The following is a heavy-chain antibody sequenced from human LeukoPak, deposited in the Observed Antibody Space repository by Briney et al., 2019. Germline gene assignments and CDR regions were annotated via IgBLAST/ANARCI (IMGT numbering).Heavy chain of an antibody. V-gene: IGHV4-39*07. CDR2: IYYSGST. CDR3: ARDPGIAVAGTLISHAFDI. J-gene: IGHJ3*02. D-gene: IGHD6-19*01. CDR1: GGSISSGSYF. Sequence: PSQTLSLTCTVSGGSISSGSYFWSWIRQPPGKGLEWIGSIYYSGSTYYNPSLKSRVTISVDTSKNQFSLKLSSVTAADTAVYYCARDPGIAVAGTLISHAFDIWGQGTMVTVSS.